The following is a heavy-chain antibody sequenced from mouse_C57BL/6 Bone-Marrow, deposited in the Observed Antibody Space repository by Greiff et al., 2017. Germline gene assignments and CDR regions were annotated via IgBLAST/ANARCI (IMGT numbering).Heavy chain of an antibody. CDR3: ARGGLRRGFAY. Sequence: QQSCKASGSTFTSYWMQWVKQRPGQGLEWIGEIDPSDSYTNYNQKFKGKATLTVDTSSSTAYMQLSSLTSEDSAVYYCARGGLRRGFAYWGQGTLVTVSA. J-gene: IGHJ3*01. D-gene: IGHD2-4*01. V-gene: IGHV1-50*01. CDR1: GSTFTSYW. CDR2: IDPSDSYT.